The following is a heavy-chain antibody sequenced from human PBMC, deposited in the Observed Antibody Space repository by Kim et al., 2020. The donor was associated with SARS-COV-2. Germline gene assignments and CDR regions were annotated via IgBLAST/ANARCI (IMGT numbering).Heavy chain of an antibody. J-gene: IGHJ4*02. Sequence: ASVKVSCKTSGYTFTAYSMHWVRQAPGQGLEWMGWINPSSGGTKYAQKFQGWVTMTRDTSTNTVYMELSRLKSDDTAVYYCAREGLIAAAVDWGQGALHTVSP. D-gene: IGHD6-13*01. CDR2: INPSSGGT. CDR3: AREGLIAAAVD. CDR1: GYTFTAYS. V-gene: IGHV1-2*04.